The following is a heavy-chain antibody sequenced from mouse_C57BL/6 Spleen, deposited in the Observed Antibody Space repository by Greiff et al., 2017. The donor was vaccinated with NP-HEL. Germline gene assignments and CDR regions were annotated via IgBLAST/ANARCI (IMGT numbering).Heavy chain of an antibody. CDR2: INPNYGTT. J-gene: IGHJ4*01. V-gene: IGHV1-39*01. CDR3: ARSESNYENYAMDY. Sequence: EVKLQQSGPELVKPGASVKISCKASGYSFTDYNMNWVKQSNGKSLEWIGVINPNYGTTSYNQKFKGKATLTVDPSSSTAYMQLNSLTSEDSAVYYCARSESNYENYAMDYWGQGTSVTVSS. CDR1: GYSFTDYN. D-gene: IGHD2-5*01.